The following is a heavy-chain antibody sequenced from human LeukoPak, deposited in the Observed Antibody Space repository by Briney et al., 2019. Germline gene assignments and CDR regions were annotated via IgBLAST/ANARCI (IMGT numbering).Heavy chain of an antibody. V-gene: IGHV5-51*01. Sequence: GESLKISCKGSGYSFTSYWIGWVRQMPGKGLEWMGIIYPGDSDTRYSPSFQGQVTISADKSISTAYLQWSSPKASDTAMYYCARQWGYDSSGYNAFDIWGQGTMVTVSS. J-gene: IGHJ3*02. CDR1: GYSFTSYW. CDR3: ARQWGYDSSGYNAFDI. D-gene: IGHD3-22*01. CDR2: IYPGDSDT.